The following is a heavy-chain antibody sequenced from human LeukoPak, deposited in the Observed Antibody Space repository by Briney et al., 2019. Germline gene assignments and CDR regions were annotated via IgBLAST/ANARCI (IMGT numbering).Heavy chain of an antibody. CDR3: VRERGPFDAFDI. Sequence: GGSLRLSCAASGFTFSRYWMSWVRQAPGKGLEWVANIKTDGSEKYDVDSVRGRFTISRDNAKNSLCLQMNSLRAEDTAVYYCVRERGPFDAFDIWGQGTMVTVSS. CDR2: IKTDGSEK. V-gene: IGHV3-7*01. CDR1: GFTFSRYW. J-gene: IGHJ3*02.